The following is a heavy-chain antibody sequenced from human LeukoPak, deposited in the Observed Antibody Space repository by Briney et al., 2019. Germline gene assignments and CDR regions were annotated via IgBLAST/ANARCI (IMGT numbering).Heavy chain of an antibody. CDR1: GFTFSTYW. Sequence: GGSLRLSCAASGFTFSTYWMHWVRQPAGKGLVWVSRINSDGSSTTYADSVKGRFTISRDNAKNTLYLQMNSLRAEDTAVYYCARLGDDFWSGYAYAFDIWGQGTMVAVSS. J-gene: IGHJ3*02. CDR3: ARLGDDFWSGYAYAFDI. V-gene: IGHV3-74*01. CDR2: INSDGSST. D-gene: IGHD3-3*01.